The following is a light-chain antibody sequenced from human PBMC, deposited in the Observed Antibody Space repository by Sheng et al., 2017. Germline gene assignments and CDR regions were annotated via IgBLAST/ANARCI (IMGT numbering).Light chain of an antibody. Sequence: EIVMTQSPATLSVSPGERATLSCRASQSVGSKLAWYQRKPGQAPRLLIYGASTRATGIPARFSGSGSGTEFSLTITSLQPEDFATYFCQQSYSIPLTFGPGTKVDIK. V-gene: IGKV3-15*01. CDR1: QSVGSK. CDR3: QQSYSIPLT. J-gene: IGKJ3*01. CDR2: GAS.